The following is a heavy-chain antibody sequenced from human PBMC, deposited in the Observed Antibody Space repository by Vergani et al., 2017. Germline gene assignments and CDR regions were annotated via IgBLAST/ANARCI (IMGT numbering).Heavy chain of an antibody. J-gene: IGHJ6*03. CDR3: ARGTQSNYDFWSGYQDYYYYYMDV. V-gene: IGHV4-59*01. Sequence: QVHLQESGPGLVKPSETLSLTCTVSVGSISSYYWSWIRQPPGKGLEWIGYIYYSGSTSYNPSLKSRVTISVHTSKNQYSLKLSSVTAADTAVYYCARGTQSNYDFWSGYQDYYYYYMDVGGKGTTVTVSS. D-gene: IGHD3-3*01. CDR2: IYYSGST. CDR1: VGSISSYY.